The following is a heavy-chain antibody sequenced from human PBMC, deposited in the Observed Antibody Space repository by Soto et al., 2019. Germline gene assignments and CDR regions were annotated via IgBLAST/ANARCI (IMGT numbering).Heavy chain of an antibody. J-gene: IGHJ3*02. CDR3: AKGLYGDYVNGAFDI. CDR2: ISWNSGSM. D-gene: IGHD4-17*01. V-gene: IGHV3-9*01. CDR1: GFNFDDYA. Sequence: EVQLVESGGGLVQPGRSLRLSCAASGFNFDDYAMHWVRQAPGKGLEWVSGISWNSGSMGYADSVKSRFTISRDNAKKSLYLQMNSLRVEEEALYFCAKGLYGDYVNGAFDIWGQGTMVTVSS.